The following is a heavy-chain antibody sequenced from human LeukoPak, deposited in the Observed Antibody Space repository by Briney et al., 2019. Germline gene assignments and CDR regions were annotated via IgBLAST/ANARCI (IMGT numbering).Heavy chain of an antibody. V-gene: IGHV3-30*18. J-gene: IGHJ4*02. CDR2: ISYDGSNK. CDR1: GFTFSSYG. D-gene: IGHD5-12*01. Sequence: PGGSLRLSCAASGFTFSSYGMHWVRQAPGKGLEWVAVISYDGSNKHYADSVKGRFTISRDNSKNTLYLQMNSLRAEDTAVYYCAKGPSSVDIVATMGRGEEYYFDYWGQGTLVTVSS. CDR3: AKGPSSVDIVATMGRGEEYYFDY.